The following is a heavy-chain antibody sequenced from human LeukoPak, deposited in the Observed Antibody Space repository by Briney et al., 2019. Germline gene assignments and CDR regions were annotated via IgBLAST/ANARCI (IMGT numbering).Heavy chain of an antibody. CDR1: GGSFSVYH. CDR3: ARDGHSSSPGSDY. V-gene: IGHV4-34*01. D-gene: IGHD6-6*01. CDR2: INLSGST. Sequence: SETLSLTCAVYGGSFSVYHWNWIRQPPGKGLEWIGEINLSGSTNYNPSPKSRVTISVDTSKNQFSLKLSSVTAADTAVYYCARDGHSSSPGSDYWGQGTLVTVSS. J-gene: IGHJ4*02.